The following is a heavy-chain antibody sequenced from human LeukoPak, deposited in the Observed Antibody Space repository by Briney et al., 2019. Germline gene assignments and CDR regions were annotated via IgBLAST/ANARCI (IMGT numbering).Heavy chain of an antibody. D-gene: IGHD3-3*01. CDR3: AKENDFWSGYSPSFDY. CDR2: ISGSGGST. Sequence: GGSLRLSCAASGFTFSSYAMSWVRQAPGKGLEWVSAISGSGGSTYYADSVKGRFTISRDNSKNTLYLQMNSLRAEDTAVYYCAKENDFWSGYSPSFDYWGQGTLATVSS. V-gene: IGHV3-23*01. CDR1: GFTFSSYA. J-gene: IGHJ4*02.